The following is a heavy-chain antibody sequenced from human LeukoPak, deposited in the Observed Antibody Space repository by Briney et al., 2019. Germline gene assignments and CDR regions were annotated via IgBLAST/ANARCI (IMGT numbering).Heavy chain of an antibody. Sequence: ASVKVSCKASGYTFTGYYMHWVRQAPGQGLEWMGWINPTSGGTNYAQKFQGRVTMTRDTSISTAYMELSRLRSDDTAVYYCASFVGYSYGYDYWGQGTLVTVSS. CDR3: ASFVGYSYGYDY. V-gene: IGHV1-2*02. D-gene: IGHD5-18*01. J-gene: IGHJ4*02. CDR1: GYTFTGYY. CDR2: INPTSGGT.